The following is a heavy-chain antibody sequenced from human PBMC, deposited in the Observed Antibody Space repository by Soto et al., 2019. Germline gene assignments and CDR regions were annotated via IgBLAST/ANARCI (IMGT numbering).Heavy chain of an antibody. V-gene: IGHV4-61*01. CDR1: GGSVSSGSYY. J-gene: IGHJ6*02. CDR2: IYYSGST. D-gene: IGHD5-18*01. Sequence: PSETLSLTCTVSGGSVSSGSYYWSWIRQPPGKGLEWIGYIYYSGSTNYNPSLKSRVTISVDTSKNQFSLKLSSVTAADTAVYYFARERADTAMVESYYYYGMDVWGQGTTVTVSS. CDR3: ARERADTAMVESYYYYGMDV.